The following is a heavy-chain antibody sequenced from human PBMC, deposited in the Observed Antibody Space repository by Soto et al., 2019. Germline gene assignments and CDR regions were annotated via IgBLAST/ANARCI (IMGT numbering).Heavy chain of an antibody. CDR3: AKGGGSYYTGFDY. CDR2: ISYDGSNK. Sequence: QVQLVESGGGVVQPGRSLRLSCAASGFTFSSYGMHWVRQAPGKGLEWVAVISYDGSNKYYADSLKGRFTISRDNSKNTLYLQMNSLRAEDTAVYYCAKGGGSYYTGFDYWGQGTLVTVSS. D-gene: IGHD1-26*01. J-gene: IGHJ4*02. CDR1: GFTFSSYG. V-gene: IGHV3-30*18.